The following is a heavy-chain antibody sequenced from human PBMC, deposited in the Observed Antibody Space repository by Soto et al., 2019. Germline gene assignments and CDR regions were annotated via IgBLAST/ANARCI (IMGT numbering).Heavy chain of an antibody. CDR2: MCHGDER. V-gene: IGHV3-66*01. Sequence: EMQVMESGGGLVRPGGSLRLSCTGSGFGVSNSCMNWVRQVPGKGLEWVSVMCHGDERYYADSVNGRFTISRDNSKNTVYLQMDTLRVEDTAVYYCARGAFDWGQGTLVTVSS. CDR1: GFGVSNSC. J-gene: IGHJ4*02. CDR3: ARGAFD.